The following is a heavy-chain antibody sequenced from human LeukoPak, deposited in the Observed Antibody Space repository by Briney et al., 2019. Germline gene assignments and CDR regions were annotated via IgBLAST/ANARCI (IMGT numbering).Heavy chain of an antibody. J-gene: IGHJ4*02. Sequence: SETLSLTCTVSGGSISSSSYYWGWIRQPPGKGLEWIGSIYYSGSTYYNPSLKSRVTISVGTSKNQFSLKLSSVTAADTAVYYCARHRGGEWELLPYYFDYWGQGTLVTVSS. V-gene: IGHV4-39*01. CDR3: ARHRGGEWELLPYYFDY. CDR2: IYYSGST. CDR1: GGSISSSSYY. D-gene: IGHD1-26*01.